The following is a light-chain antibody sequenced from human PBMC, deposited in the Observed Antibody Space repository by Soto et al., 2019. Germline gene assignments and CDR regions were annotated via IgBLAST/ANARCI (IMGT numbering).Light chain of an antibody. CDR2: EGS. CDR3: CSYASSGTYV. CDR1: SSDVGSYNL. V-gene: IGLV2-23*01. J-gene: IGLJ1*01. Sequence: QSALTQPASVSGCPGRSITISCTGTSSDVGSYNLVSWYQQHPGKAPKLMIYEGSKRPSGISSRFSGSKSGNTASLTISGLQAEDEADFYCCSYASSGTYVFGTGTKVTVL.